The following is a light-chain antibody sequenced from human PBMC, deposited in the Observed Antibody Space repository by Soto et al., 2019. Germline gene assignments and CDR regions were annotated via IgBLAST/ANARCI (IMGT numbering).Light chain of an antibody. J-gene: IGKJ2*01. CDR2: KVS. CDR3: KEGIHCSPYT. CDR1: QSLTYSDVNTY. V-gene: IGKV2-30*01. Sequence: DVVLTQSPLSLPVTLGQPASISCRSSQSLTYSDVNTYLHCFQQRPGQSPSRLIYKVSSRDSGVPDSLGGCGSVTDFTLNISRVETKDVGVYYCKEGIHCSPYTFGQGTKLEIK.